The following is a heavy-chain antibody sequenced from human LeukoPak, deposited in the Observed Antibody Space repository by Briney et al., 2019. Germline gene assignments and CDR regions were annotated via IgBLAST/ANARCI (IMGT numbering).Heavy chain of an antibody. V-gene: IGHV1-24*01. CDR1: GYTLTELS. CDR2: FDPEDGET. J-gene: IGHJ6*02. Sequence: EASVKVSCKVSGYTLTELSMHWVRQAPGKGLEWMGGFDPEDGETIYAQKFQGRVTMTEDTSTDTAYMELSSLRSEDTAVYYCATSLGYSSGGSCYYYYGMDVWGQGTTVTVSS. CDR3: ATSLGYSSGGSCYYYYGMDV. D-gene: IGHD2-15*01.